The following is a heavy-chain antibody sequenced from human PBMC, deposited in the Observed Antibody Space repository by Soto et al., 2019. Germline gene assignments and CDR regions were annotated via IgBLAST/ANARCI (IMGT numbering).Heavy chain of an antibody. J-gene: IGHJ5*02. Sequence: QVQLVQSGAEVKKPGASVKVSCKASGYTFTGYYMHWVRQAPGQGLEWMGWINPNSGGTNYAQKFQGWVTITRDTSISTAYMELSRLRSDDTAVYYGARAPGPQNPYSWFDPWGQGTPVTVSS. V-gene: IGHV1-2*04. CDR3: ARAPGPQNPYSWFDP. CDR2: INPNSGGT. CDR1: GYTFTGYY.